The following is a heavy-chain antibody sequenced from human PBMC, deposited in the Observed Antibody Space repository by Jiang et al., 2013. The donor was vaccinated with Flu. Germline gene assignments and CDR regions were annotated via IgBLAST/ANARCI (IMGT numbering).Heavy chain of an antibody. J-gene: IGHJ4*02. CDR3: ARGVYYDSRGPFFDY. CDR1: GGSINGGVYY. Sequence: CAVSGGSINGGVYYWNWIRQQPGKGLEWIGSIYYSGKTYYHPSLKSRLSISVDTSKNQFSLRLSSVTAADTAVYYCARGVYYDSRGPFFDYWGQGMLVTVSS. CDR2: IYYSGKT. D-gene: IGHD3-22*01. V-gene: IGHV4-31*11.